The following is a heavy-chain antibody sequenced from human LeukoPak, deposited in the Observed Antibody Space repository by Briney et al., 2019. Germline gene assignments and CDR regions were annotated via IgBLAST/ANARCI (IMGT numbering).Heavy chain of an antibody. CDR3: ARAPRYSSSFNDY. Sequence: SETLSLTCTVSGGSISSGNSYWSWIRQPAGTGLEWIGRFHTSGSSNYNPSLKSRVAISVDTSKNQFSLKLSSVTAADTAVYYCARAPRYSSSFNDYWGQGTLVTVSS. CDR1: GGSISSGNSY. CDR2: FHTSGSS. J-gene: IGHJ4*02. D-gene: IGHD6-6*01. V-gene: IGHV4-61*02.